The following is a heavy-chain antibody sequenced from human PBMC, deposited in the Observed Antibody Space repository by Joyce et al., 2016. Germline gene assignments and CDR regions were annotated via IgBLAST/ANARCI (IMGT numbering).Heavy chain of an antibody. CDR1: GGSISTYY. Sequence: QVHLQESGPGLVRPSETLSLTCTVSGGSISTYYWSWIRQSPGKGLEWIGNIYYSGSTKYNPSLKSRVTISVDTSKNQFSRRLRSVTAADTAVYYCARSEGNEGDFDYWGQGTLITVSS. D-gene: IGHD1-1*01. CDR3: ARSEGNEGDFDY. CDR2: IYYSGST. J-gene: IGHJ4*02. V-gene: IGHV4-59*08.